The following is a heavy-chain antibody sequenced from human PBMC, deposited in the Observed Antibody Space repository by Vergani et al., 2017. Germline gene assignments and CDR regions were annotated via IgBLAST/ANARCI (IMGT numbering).Heavy chain of an antibody. D-gene: IGHD2-2*02. J-gene: IGHJ6*03. V-gene: IGHV1-2*06. CDR1: GYTFTGYY. Sequence: QVQLVQSGAEVKKPGASVKVSCKASGYTFTGYYMHWVRQAPGQGLEWMGRINPNSGGTNYAQKFQGRVTMTRDTSISTADMELSRLRSDDTAVYYCAREWVVVVPAAIQNYYYMDVWGKGTTVTVSS. CDR3: AREWVVVVPAAIQNYYYMDV. CDR2: INPNSGGT.